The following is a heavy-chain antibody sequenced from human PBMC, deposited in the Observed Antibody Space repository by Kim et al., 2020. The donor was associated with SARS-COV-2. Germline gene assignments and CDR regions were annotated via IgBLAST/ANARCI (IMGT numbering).Heavy chain of an antibody. Sequence: GGSLRLSCVASGFTVTTNYISWVRQAPGKGLEWVSVNYDDGKTSYADSVRGRFSMSGDNSQTTVFLQMNSLRVDDTAVYYCAREETWNRNYWGRGTPVTVSS. D-gene: IGHD1-1*01. CDR1: GFTVTTNY. CDR2: NYDDGKT. V-gene: IGHV3-66*01. J-gene: IGHJ4*01. CDR3: AREETWNRNY.